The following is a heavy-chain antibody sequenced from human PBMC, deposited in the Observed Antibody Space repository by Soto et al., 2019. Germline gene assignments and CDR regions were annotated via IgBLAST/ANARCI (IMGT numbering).Heavy chain of an antibody. CDR2: IHYSGST. D-gene: IGHD4-17*01. CDR3: VTLPHYGDPKAGF. V-gene: IGHV4-39*01. CDR1: GCSIYNSNYY. J-gene: IGHJ4*02. Sequence: SETMSLTCTVSGCSIYNSNYYWGWIRQPPGKGLEWIGRIHYSGSTYYKSSLKSRVTISVDTSRNQFSLKLTSVTAADTAVYYCVTLPHYGDPKAGFWGQGTLVTVSS.